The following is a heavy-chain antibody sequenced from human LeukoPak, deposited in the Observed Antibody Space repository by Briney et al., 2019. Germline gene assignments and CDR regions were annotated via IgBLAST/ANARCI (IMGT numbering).Heavy chain of an antibody. J-gene: IGHJ5*02. CDR3: ARDLGEAAAGSSWFDP. CDR2: IYYSGST. D-gene: IGHD6-13*01. V-gene: IGHV4-61*01. Sequence: PSETLSLTCTVSGGSISSTTYYWGWIRQPPGKGLEWIGYIYYSGSTNYNPSLKSRVTISVDTSKNQFSLKLSSVTAADTAVYYCARDLGEAAAGSSWFDPWGQGTLVTVSS. CDR1: GGSISSTTYY.